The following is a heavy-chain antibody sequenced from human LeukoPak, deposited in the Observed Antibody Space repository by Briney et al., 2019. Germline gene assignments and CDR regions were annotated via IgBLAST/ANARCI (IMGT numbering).Heavy chain of an antibody. CDR2: ISSDASIT. CDR1: GFTFNSYS. V-gene: IGHV3-30*04. Sequence: GGSLRLSCAASGFTFNSYSMHWVRQAPGKGLEWVAVISSDASITYYADSVKGRFTVSRDNSKDTLYLQMNSLRAEDTAVYYCAKSGYNRFDYWGQGTLVTVSS. D-gene: IGHD5-24*01. J-gene: IGHJ4*02. CDR3: AKSGYNRFDY.